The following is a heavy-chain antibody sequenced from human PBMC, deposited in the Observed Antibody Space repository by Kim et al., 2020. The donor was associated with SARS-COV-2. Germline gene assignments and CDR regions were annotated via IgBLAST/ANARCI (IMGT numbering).Heavy chain of an antibody. CDR3: ARDFRGQGYYYGMDV. V-gene: IGHV1-18*01. CDR1: GYTFTSYG. Sequence: ASVKVSCKASGYTFTSYGISWVRQAPGQGLEWMGWISAYNGNTNYAQKLQGRVTMTTDTSTSTAYMELRSLRSDDTAVYYCARDFRGQGYYYGMDVWGQGTTVTVSS. CDR2: ISAYNGNT. J-gene: IGHJ6*02.